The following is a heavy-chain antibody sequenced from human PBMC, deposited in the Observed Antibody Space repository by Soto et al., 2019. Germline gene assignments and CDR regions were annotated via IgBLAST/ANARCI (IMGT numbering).Heavy chain of an antibody. CDR1: GGSISSGGYY. D-gene: IGHD2-21*02. CDR3: ARQRTSVVTQAYFDS. J-gene: IGHJ4*02. CDR2: IYYSGST. V-gene: IGHV4-31*03. Sequence: PSETLSLTCTVSGGSISSGGYYWSWIRQHPGEGLEWIGYIYYSGSTYNNPSLKSRVTMSVDTSKNQFSLKLRSVTAADTALYYCARQRTSVVTQAYFDSWGQGSLVTVSS.